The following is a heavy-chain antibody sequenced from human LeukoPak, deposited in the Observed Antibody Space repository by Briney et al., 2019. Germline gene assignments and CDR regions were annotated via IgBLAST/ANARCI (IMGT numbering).Heavy chain of an antibody. CDR3: AKDPSLFGENQ. Sequence: GGSLRLSCAASGFTFSSYAMSWVRQAPGKGLEWVSGISGSGGSTYYADSVKGRFTISRDNSKNTLYLQMNSLRAEDTAVYYCAKDPSLFGENQWGQGTLVTVSS. CDR2: ISGSGGST. CDR1: GFTFSSYA. D-gene: IGHD3-3*01. J-gene: IGHJ4*02. V-gene: IGHV3-23*01.